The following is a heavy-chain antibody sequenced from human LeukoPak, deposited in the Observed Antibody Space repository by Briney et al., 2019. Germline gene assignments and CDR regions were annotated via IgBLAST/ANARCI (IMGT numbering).Heavy chain of an antibody. CDR1: GFTFNNAW. V-gene: IGHV3-73*01. J-gene: IGHJ5*02. Sequence: GGSLRLSCAASGFTFNNAWMTWVRQTPGKGLEWVGRIRDKGYGHATAYAASVKGRFTLSRDDSKNTAYLQMNSLKTEDTALYYCATPNEGNWFDPWGQGTLVTVSS. CDR2: IRDKGYGHAT. CDR3: ATPNEGNWFDP. D-gene: IGHD2-8*01.